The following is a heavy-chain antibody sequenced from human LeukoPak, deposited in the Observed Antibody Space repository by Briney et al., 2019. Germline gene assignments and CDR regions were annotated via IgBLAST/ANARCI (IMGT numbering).Heavy chain of an antibody. CDR2: IYYSGST. J-gene: IGHJ3*02. CDR3: ARRAADDAFDI. V-gene: IGHV4-59*08. Sequence: PSETLSLTCTVSGGFINSYYWSWIRQPPGKGLEWIGYIYYSGSTNYNPYPTSRVTISVDRTKNQFSLKLSSVTAADTAVYYCARRAADDAFDIWGQGTMVTVSS. CDR1: GGFINSYY.